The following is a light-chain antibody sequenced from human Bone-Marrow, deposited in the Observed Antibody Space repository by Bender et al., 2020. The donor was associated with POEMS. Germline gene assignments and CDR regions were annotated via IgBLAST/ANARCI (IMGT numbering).Light chain of an antibody. CDR1: SSDVGGYNY. J-gene: IGLJ3*02. V-gene: IGLV2-8*01. CDR2: EVS. CDR3: SSYAGNNNLV. Sequence: QSALTQPASVSGSPGQSITISCTGTSSDVGGYNYVSWYQQHPGKVPRLMIYEVSKRPSGVPDRFSGSKSGNTASLTVSGLQAEDEADYYCSSYAGNNNLVFGGGTKLTVL.